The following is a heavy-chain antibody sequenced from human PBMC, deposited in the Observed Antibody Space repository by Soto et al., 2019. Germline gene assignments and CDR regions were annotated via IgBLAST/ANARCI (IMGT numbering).Heavy chain of an antibody. CDR1: GGSISSGGYS. J-gene: IGHJ4*02. CDR2: IYHSGST. Sequence: TSQPMSLTCTVSGGSISSGGYSWSWIRQPPGKGLDWIGYIYHSGSTYYNPSLKSRVTISVDRSKNQFSLKLTSVTAADTAVYYCARDEGYYYDYWGQGTLGTVSS. D-gene: IGHD2-15*01. V-gene: IGHV4-30-2*01. CDR3: ARDEGYYYDY.